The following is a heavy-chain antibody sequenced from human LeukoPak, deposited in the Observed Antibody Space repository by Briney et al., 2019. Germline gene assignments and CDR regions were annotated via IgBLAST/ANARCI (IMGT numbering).Heavy chain of an antibody. CDR2: IYYSGST. Sequence: PSETLSLTCTVSGGSISSSSYYWGWIRQPPGKGLEWIGSIYYSGSTYYNPSLKSRVTISVDTSKNQFSLKLSSVTAADTAVYYCARVGCGGDCYSRFFVYWGQGTLVAVSS. J-gene: IGHJ4*02. CDR3: ARVGCGGDCYSRFFVY. D-gene: IGHD2-21*02. CDR1: GGSISSSSYY. V-gene: IGHV4-39*07.